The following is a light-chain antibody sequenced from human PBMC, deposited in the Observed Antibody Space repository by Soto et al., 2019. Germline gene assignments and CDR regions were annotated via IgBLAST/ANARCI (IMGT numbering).Light chain of an antibody. CDR1: QGIRSW. CDR3: QQANSFPFT. V-gene: IGKV1-12*01. Sequence: DIQMTQSPSSVSASVGDRVMITCRASQGIRSWLAWYQQKPGKAPKLLIYAASSLQSGVPSRVSGSGSGTDFTLTISRLQPEDFATYYCQQANSFPFTFGPGTKVDIK. CDR2: AAS. J-gene: IGKJ3*01.